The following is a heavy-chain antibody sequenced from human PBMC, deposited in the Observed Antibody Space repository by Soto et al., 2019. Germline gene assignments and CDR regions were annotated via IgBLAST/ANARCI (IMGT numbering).Heavy chain of an antibody. CDR1: GYTFTSYG. CDR3: AASQQFDY. J-gene: IGHJ4*02. V-gene: IGHV1-18*01. D-gene: IGHD6-13*01. Sequence: QVQLVQSGAEVKKPGASVKVSCKASGYTFTSYGIHWVRQAPGQGLEWMGWINTYDGNTNHAKKFQGRVTMTTDTSTSTAYMALRNRSSDDTAVYYCAASQQFDYWGQGTLVTVSS. CDR2: INTYDGNT.